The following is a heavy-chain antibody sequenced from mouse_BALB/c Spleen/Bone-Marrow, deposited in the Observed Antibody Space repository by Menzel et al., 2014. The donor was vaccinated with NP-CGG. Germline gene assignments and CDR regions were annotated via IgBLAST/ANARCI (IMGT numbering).Heavy chain of an antibody. J-gene: IGHJ3*01. CDR1: GYTFTDYN. CDR2: IYPYNGGT. CDR3: ARRFITTAAWFAY. V-gene: IGHV1S29*02. Sequence: EVQRVESGPELVKPGASVKISCKASGYTFTDYNMHWVKQSHGKSLEWIGYIYPYNGGTGYNQKFKSKATLTVDNSSSTAYMELRSLTSEDSAAYYCARRFITTAAWFAYWGQGTLVTVSA. D-gene: IGHD1-2*01.